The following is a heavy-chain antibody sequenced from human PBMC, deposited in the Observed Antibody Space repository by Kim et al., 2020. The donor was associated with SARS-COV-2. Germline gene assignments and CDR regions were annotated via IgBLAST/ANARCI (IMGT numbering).Heavy chain of an antibody. CDR3: AREEYGSGSWGGY. D-gene: IGHD3-10*01. V-gene: IGHV1-69*01. J-gene: IGHJ4*02. Sequence: YEQKFQGRVTITADESTSTAYMELSSLRSEDTAVYYCAREEYGSGSWGGYWGQGTLVTVSS.